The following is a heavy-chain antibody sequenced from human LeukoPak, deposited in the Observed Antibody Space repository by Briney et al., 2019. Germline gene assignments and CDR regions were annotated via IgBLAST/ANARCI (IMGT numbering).Heavy chain of an antibody. CDR2: ISYDGSNK. V-gene: IGHV3-30*18. J-gene: IGHJ4*02. D-gene: IGHD3-9*01. Sequence: PGGSLRLSCAASGFTFSSYGMHWVRQAPGKGLEWVAVISYDGSNKYYADSVKGRFTISRDNSKNTLYLQMNSLRAEDTAVYYCAKASYYDILTGPFDYWGQGTLVTVSS. CDR1: GFTFSSYG. CDR3: AKASYYDILTGPFDY.